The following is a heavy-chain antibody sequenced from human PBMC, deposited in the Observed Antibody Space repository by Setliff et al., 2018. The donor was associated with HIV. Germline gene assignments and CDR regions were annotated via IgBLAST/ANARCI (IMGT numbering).Heavy chain of an antibody. CDR3: ARVRYCSGGSCYGGEYRFDP. CDR1: GYTFTSYY. J-gene: IGHJ5*02. Sequence: ASVKVSCKASGYTFTSYYIHWVRQAPGQGLEWMGVIHPSGGSTSYAQSFQDRVTMTRDTSTSTVYMELSSLRSEDTAVHYCARVRYCSGGSCYGGEYRFDPWGQGTLVTVSS. D-gene: IGHD2-15*01. CDR2: IHPSGGST. V-gene: IGHV1-46*01.